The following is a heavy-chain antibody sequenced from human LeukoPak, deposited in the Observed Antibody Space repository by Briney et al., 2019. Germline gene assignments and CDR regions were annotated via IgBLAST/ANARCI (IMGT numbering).Heavy chain of an antibody. J-gene: IGHJ5*02. D-gene: IGHD6-13*01. Sequence: PGGSLRLSCAASGFTFADYAMHWVRQAPGKGLEWVSLISGDGGTTYYADSVKGRLTISRDNSKNSLYLQMNSLRIEDTALYYCAKSSAAAYNWFDPWGQGTLVTVSS. V-gene: IGHV3-43*02. CDR3: AKSSAAAYNWFDP. CDR2: ISGDGGTT. CDR1: GFTFADYA.